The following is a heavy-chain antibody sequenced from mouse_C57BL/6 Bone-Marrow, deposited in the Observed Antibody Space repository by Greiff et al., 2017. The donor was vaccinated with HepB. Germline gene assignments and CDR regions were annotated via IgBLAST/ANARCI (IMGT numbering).Heavy chain of an antibody. CDR1: GFTFSSYG. V-gene: IGHV5-6*01. CDR3: ARHPYYGSSYWYFDV. J-gene: IGHJ1*03. D-gene: IGHD1-1*01. Sequence: EVQVVESGGDLVKPGGSLKLSCAASGFTFSSYGMSWVRQTPDKRLEWVATISSGGSYTYYPDSVKGRFTISRDNAKNTLYLQMSSLKSEDTAMYNCARHPYYGSSYWYFDVSGRGNAATVSA. CDR2: ISSGGSYT.